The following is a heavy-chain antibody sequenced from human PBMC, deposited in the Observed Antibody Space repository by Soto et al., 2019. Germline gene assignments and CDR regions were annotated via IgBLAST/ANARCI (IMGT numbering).Heavy chain of an antibody. CDR2: ISSSGSNI. V-gene: IGHV3-11*01. CDR3: ARGPYYYDSSGYGY. J-gene: IGHJ4*02. D-gene: IGHD3-22*01. Sequence: SWIIKTKGKGLEWVSYISSSGSNIYYADSVKGRFTISRGNAKNSLYLQMNSLGAEDTAVYYCARGPYYYDSSGYGYWGQRTLVSVPS.